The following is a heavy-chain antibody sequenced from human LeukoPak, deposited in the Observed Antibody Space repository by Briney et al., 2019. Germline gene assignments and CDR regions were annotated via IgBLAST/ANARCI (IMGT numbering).Heavy chain of an antibody. J-gene: IGHJ4*02. CDR2: INPNSGGT. V-gene: IGHV1-2*02. CDR3: ARDLDRLYNWNYVAGPVGDY. Sequence: ASVKVSCKTSGYIFTDYYIHWVRQAPGQGLEWMGWINPNSGGTNYAQKFQGRVTMTRDTSISTAYMELSRLRSDDTAVYYCARDLDRLYNWNYVAGPVGDYWGQGTLVTVSS. D-gene: IGHD1-7*01. CDR1: GYIFTDYY.